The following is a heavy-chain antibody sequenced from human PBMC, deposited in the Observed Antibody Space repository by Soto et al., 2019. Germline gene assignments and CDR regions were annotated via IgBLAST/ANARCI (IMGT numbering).Heavy chain of an antibody. Sequence: EVQLVESGGDLAQPGRSLRLSCAASGFKFDDYTMHWVRHTPGRGLEWVSSISWRSVNVDYRDSVKGRFTIARDNAKSALYLQMNSLRVEATALYYCVKGLNIDYNSAWFYFDFWGLGTLVTVSS. CDR2: ISWRSVNV. V-gene: IGHV3-9*01. J-gene: IGHJ4*02. CDR1: GFKFDDYT. CDR3: VKGLNIDYNSAWFYFDF. D-gene: IGHD6-19*01.